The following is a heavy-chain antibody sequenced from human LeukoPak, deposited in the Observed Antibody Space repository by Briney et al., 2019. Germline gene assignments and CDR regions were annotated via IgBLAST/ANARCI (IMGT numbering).Heavy chain of an antibody. Sequence: GGSLRLSCAASGFTFSSYALHWVRQAPGQGLEWVAVISYEGSNKYYADSVKGRFTISRDDSKNTVYLQMNRLRTEDTAVYYCARDQLAFSGYDTLFDYWGQGALVTVSS. D-gene: IGHD5-12*01. CDR1: GFTFSSYA. CDR2: ISYEGSNK. CDR3: ARDQLAFSGYDTLFDY. J-gene: IGHJ4*02. V-gene: IGHV3-30*04.